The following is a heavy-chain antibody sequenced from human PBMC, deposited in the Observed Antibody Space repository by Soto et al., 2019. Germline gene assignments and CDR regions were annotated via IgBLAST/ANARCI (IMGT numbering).Heavy chain of an antibody. CDR1: GFTFSTYA. CDR2: LSGNGGTT. CDR3: AKQRADYGSGSDTYYFDF. J-gene: IGHJ4*02. Sequence: EVQLLESGGGLVQPGGSLRRSCSTSGFTFSTYAMNWVRQAPGKGLEWVSALSGNGGTTYYADSVRGRFTISRDNSKTTLFLQMNSLTAEDTALYYCAKQRADYGSGSDTYYFDFWGQGTLVTVSS. V-gene: IGHV3-23*01. D-gene: IGHD3-10*01.